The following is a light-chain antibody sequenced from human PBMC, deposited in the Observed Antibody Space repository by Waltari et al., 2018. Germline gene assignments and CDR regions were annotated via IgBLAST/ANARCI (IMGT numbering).Light chain of an antibody. V-gene: IGKV3-15*01. CDR1: QSINSN. CDR2: EAS. J-gene: IGKJ1*01. Sequence: IVMTQSPATLSVSPGEGATLSCRASQSINSNVAWYQQKPGQAPRLLIYEASTRATGVPVRFSGIGSGTEFTLTISSLQSEDSATYYCQQYNNGPPETFGQGTKVEIK. CDR3: QQYNNGPPET.